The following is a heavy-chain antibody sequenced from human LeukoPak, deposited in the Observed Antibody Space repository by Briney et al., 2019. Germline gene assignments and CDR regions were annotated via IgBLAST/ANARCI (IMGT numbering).Heavy chain of an antibody. D-gene: IGHD2-21*02. CDR2: ISGSGGST. V-gene: IGHV3-23*01. CDR1: GFTFSSYA. Sequence: GGSLRLSCAASGFTFSSYAMSWVRQAPGKGLEWVSAISGSGGSTYYADSVKGRFTISRDNSKNTLYLQMNSLRAEDTAVYYCAKAEHIVVVTATKGFDYWGQGTLVTVSS. J-gene: IGHJ4*02. CDR3: AKAEHIVVVTATKGFDY.